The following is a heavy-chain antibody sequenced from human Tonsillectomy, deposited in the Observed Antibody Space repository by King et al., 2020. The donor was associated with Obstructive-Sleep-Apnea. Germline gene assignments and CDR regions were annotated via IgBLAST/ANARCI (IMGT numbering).Heavy chain of an antibody. CDR1: GFTFSSYW. D-gene: IGHD5-18*01. CDR2: INGDGSST. CDR3: ARKHSTLWAFDY. J-gene: IGHJ4*02. Sequence: VQLVESGGGLVQPGGSLRLSCAASGFTFSSYWMHWVRLTPGKGPVWVTRINGDGSSTEYVGSVKGRFTISRDNAKNTLYLQMNSLRPEDTAVYFCARKHSTLWAFDYWGQGTLVTVSS. V-gene: IGHV3-74*01.